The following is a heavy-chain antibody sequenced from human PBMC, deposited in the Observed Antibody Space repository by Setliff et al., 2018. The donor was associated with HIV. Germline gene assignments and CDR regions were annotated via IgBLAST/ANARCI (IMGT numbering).Heavy chain of an antibody. CDR1: GYSFASHS. CDR2: INTGNGNT. CDR3: ARYRVPKRGYTYREPDFDS. V-gene: IGHV1-3*04. J-gene: IGHJ5*01. D-gene: IGHD5-12*01. Sequence: GASVKVSCKASGYSFASHSLHWVRQAPGQGLEWMGWINTGNGNTKYSQKFQDRVTITRDTSANTGYMELSGLRSEDTAVYYCARYRVPKRGYTYREPDFDSWGQGTLVTVSS.